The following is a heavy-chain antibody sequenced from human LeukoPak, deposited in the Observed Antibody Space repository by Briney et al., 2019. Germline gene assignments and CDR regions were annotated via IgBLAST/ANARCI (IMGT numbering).Heavy chain of an antibody. J-gene: IGHJ4*02. D-gene: IGHD6-13*01. CDR2: ISSSSSYI. CDR1: GFNFSSYS. V-gene: IGHV3-21*01. CDR3: ARAFRPAAVDY. Sequence: GGSLRLSCAASGFNFSSYSMNWVRQAPGKGLEWVSSISSSSSYIYYADSVKGRFTISRDNAKNSLYLQMNSLRAEDTAVYYCARAFRPAAVDYWGQGTLVTVSS.